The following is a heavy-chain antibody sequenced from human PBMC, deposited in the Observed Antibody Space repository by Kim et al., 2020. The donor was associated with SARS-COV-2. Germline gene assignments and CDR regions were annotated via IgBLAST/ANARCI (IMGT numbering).Heavy chain of an antibody. Sequence: STTYTPPPTSRVPISVDTSKNQFSLKLSSVTAADTAGYYCARQGGDGFDIWGQGTMVTVSS. CDR2: ST. J-gene: IGHJ3*02. V-gene: IGHV4-59*08. CDR3: ARQGGDGFDI. D-gene: IGHD1-26*01.